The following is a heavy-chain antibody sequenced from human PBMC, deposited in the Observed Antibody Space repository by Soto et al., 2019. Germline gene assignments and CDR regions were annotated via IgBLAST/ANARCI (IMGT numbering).Heavy chain of an antibody. CDR3: ARQTYSSSSFYDMDV. D-gene: IGHD6-6*01. Sequence: GESLKISCKGSGYSFSSNWIGWVRQMPGKGLEWMGVIYPGDSDTRYSPSFQGQVTISVDKSISTAYLQWSSLKASDTAMYYCARQTYSSSSFYDMDVWGQGTTVTVSS. V-gene: IGHV5-51*01. CDR1: GYSFSSNW. J-gene: IGHJ6*02. CDR2: IYPGDSDT.